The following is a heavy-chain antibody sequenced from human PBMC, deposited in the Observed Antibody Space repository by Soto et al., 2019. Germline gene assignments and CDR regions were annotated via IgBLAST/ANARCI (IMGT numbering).Heavy chain of an antibody. Sequence: QVQLVQSGAEVKKPGSSVKVSCKASGGTFSSYAISWVRQAPGQGLEWMGGIIPICGTANYAQKFQGRVTITADESTSTADMELRSLRSEDTAVYYCAWDAYYYYGMDVWGQGTTVTVSS. CDR3: AWDAYYYYGMDV. V-gene: IGHV1-69*01. J-gene: IGHJ6*02. CDR2: IIPICGTA. CDR1: GGTFSSYA.